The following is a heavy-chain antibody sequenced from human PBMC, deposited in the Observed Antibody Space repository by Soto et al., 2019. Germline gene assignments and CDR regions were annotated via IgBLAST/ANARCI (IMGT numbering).Heavy chain of an antibody. D-gene: IGHD3-10*01. CDR1: GFTFSNYA. J-gene: IGHJ4*02. CDR2: ISQYGGKT. Sequence: QVQLVESGGGVVQPGRSLRLSCAASGFTFSNYAMHWVRQAPGKGLEWVAGISQYGGKTYHADSVKGRFTLSRDNSKDTLSLQMNSLRSEDTAVYFFRGVRGHWGQGTLVTVSA. V-gene: IGHV3-30*04. CDR3: RGVRGH.